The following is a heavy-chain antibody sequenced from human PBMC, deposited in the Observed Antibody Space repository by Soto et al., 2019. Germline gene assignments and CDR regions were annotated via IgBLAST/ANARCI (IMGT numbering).Heavy chain of an antibody. CDR1: GYTFTSYG. Sequence: ASVKVSCKASGYTFTSYGISWVRQAPGQGLEWMGWISAYNGNTNYAQKLQGRVTMTTDTSTSTAYRELRSLRSDDTAVYYCTRVYDNVWGSYRSRVDPWGQGTLVTVSS. CDR3: TRVYDNVWGSYRSRVDP. V-gene: IGHV1-18*04. CDR2: ISAYNGNT. J-gene: IGHJ5*02. D-gene: IGHD3-16*02.